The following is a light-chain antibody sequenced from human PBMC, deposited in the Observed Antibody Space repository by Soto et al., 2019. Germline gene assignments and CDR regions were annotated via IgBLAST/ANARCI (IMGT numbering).Light chain of an antibody. CDR1: QSVSSTY. CDR3: QQYGNSPQT. J-gene: IGKJ1*01. Sequence: EIVLTQSPGTLSLSPGERATLSCRASQSVSSTYVAWYQQKPGQTPNLLIYEASTRATGIPDRFSGSGSGTDYTLTIDRLGPEDFAVYYCQQYGNSPQTFGQGTKVEIK. CDR2: EAS. V-gene: IGKV3-20*01.